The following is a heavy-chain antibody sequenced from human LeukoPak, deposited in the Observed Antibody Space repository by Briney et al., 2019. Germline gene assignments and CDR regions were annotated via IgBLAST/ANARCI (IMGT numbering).Heavy chain of an antibody. J-gene: IGHJ5*02. CDR2: ISAYNGNT. D-gene: IGHD3-10*01. V-gene: IGHV1-18*01. CDR1: GYTFTSYG. Sequence: GASVKVSRQGSGYTFTSYGISLVRQAPGQGLGWVGWISAYNGNTNYAQKLQGRVTMTTDTSTSTAYMELRSLRSDDTAVYYCARVLTMVRGAFNWFDPWGQGTLVTVSS. CDR3: ARVLTMVRGAFNWFDP.